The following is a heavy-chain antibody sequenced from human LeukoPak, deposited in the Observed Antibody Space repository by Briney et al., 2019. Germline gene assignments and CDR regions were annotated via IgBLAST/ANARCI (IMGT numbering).Heavy chain of an antibody. D-gene: IGHD3-10*01. CDR1: GFTVSSNY. CDR3: ARELHDVLVRGVIITGYYYGMDV. CDR2: IYSGGST. Sequence: GGSLRLSCAASGFTVSSNYMSWVRQAPGKGLEWVSVIYSGGSTYYADSVKGRFTISRDNSKNTLYLQMNSLRAEDTAVYYCARELHDVLVRGVIITGYYYGMDVWGQGTTVTVSS. J-gene: IGHJ6*02. V-gene: IGHV3-53*01.